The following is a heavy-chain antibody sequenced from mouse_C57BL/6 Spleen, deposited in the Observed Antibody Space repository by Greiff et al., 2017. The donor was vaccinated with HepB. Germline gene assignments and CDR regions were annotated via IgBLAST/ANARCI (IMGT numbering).Heavy chain of an antibody. D-gene: IGHD4-1*01. CDR2: INYDGSST. J-gene: IGHJ4*01. V-gene: IGHV5-16*01. CDR3: AREPGWDGAMDY. CDR1: GFTFSDYY. Sequence: EVKLVESEGGLVQPGSSMKLSCTASGFTFSDYYMAWVRQVPEKGLEWVANINYDGSSTYYLDSLKSRFIISRDNAKNILYLQMSSLKSEDTATYYWAREPGWDGAMDYWGQGTSVTVSS.